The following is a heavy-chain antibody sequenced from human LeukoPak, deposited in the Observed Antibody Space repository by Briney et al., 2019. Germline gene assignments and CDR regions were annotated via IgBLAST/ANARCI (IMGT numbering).Heavy chain of an antibody. V-gene: IGHV3-66*01. D-gene: IGHD3-9*01. CDR2: IYAGGST. CDR1: GFRVTNDY. J-gene: IGHJ4*01. CDR3: ATDIRSSPLGF. Sequence: SGGSLRLSCAVSGFRVTNDYMNWIRQAPGEGLEWVSIIYAGGSTYYADSVKGRFTISRDSSNNTLFLQMSNLRADDSGLYYCATDIRSSPLGFWGHGTLVTVSS.